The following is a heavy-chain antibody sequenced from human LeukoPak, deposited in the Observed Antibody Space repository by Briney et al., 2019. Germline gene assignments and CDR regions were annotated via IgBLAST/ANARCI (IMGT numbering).Heavy chain of an antibody. CDR3: ARDGMVYAGDAFDI. J-gene: IGHJ3*02. CDR2: INHSGST. Sequence: PSETLSLTCAVYGGSFSGYYWSWIRQPPGKGLEWIGEINHSGSTNYNPSLKSRVTISVDTSKNQFSLKLSSVTAADTAVYYCARDGMVYAGDAFDIWGQGTMVTVSS. CDR1: GGSFSGYY. D-gene: IGHD2-8*01. V-gene: IGHV4-34*01.